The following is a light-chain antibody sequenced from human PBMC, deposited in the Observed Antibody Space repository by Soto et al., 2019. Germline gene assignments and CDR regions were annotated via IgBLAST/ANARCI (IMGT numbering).Light chain of an antibody. V-gene: IGKV3-15*01. CDR2: DVS. CDR1: QGVTTN. CDR3: QQYNNWPFS. Sequence: EKGMTQSPASLSVTPGERVTLSCRAGQGVTTNLAWYQQKSGQSPRLLIYDVSTRATGVPARFSGTGSETDFTLTISGLQSEDSAVYFCQQYNNWPFSFGQGTRLEIK. J-gene: IGKJ5*01.